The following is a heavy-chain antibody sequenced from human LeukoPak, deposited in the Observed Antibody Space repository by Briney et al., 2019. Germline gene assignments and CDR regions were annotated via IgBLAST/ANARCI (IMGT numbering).Heavy chain of an antibody. CDR1: GYTFTSYY. Sequence: ASVKVSCKASGYTFTSYYMHWVRQAPGQGLEWMGIINPSGGSTSYAQKFQGRVTMTRDTSLSTAYMELSRLSSDDTAVYFCARTWGTEACRTTSCFNPDFDYWGQGTLVTVSS. CDR3: ARTWGTEACRTTSCFNPDFDY. CDR2: INPSGGST. D-gene: IGHD2-2*01. J-gene: IGHJ4*02. V-gene: IGHV1-46*01.